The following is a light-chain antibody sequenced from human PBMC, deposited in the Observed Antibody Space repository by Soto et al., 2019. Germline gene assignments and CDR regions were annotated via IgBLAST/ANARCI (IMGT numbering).Light chain of an antibody. CDR1: QAIDNC. CDR3: QHYKSYPLT. Sequence: DIQMTQSPSSLSASVGDRVTISCRASQAIDNCLAWFQQKPGKAPKSLIYSASTLQSGVPSKFSGSGSGADFSLTINDLQPEDVGTYYCQHYKSYPLTFGGGTKVEIK. J-gene: IGKJ4*01. V-gene: IGKV1-16*02. CDR2: SAS.